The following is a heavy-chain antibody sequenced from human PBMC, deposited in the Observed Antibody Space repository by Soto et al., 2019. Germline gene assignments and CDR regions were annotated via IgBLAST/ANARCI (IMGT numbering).Heavy chain of an antibody. Sequence: GASVKVSCKASGYTFTGYYMHWVRQAPGQGLEWMGWINPNSGGTNYAQKFQGRVTITGDTSISTAYMELSRLRSDDTAVYYCARDSLNYYDSSGYSRPFDYWGQGTLVTVSS. D-gene: IGHD3-22*01. J-gene: IGHJ4*02. CDR1: GYTFTGYY. V-gene: IGHV1-2*02. CDR3: ARDSLNYYDSSGYSRPFDY. CDR2: INPNSGGT.